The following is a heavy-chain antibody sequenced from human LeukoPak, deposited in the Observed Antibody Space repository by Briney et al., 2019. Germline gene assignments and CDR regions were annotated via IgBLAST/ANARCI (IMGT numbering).Heavy chain of an antibody. Sequence: PGGALRLSCAASGFTFSSYGMHWVRQAPGKGLEWVAVISYDGSNKYYADSVKGRFTISRDNSKNTLYLQMNSLRAEDTAVYYCAKDCSSTSCYGYWGQGTLVTVSS. CDR2: ISYDGSNK. D-gene: IGHD2-2*01. J-gene: IGHJ4*02. CDR1: GFTFSSYG. CDR3: AKDCSSTSCYGY. V-gene: IGHV3-30*18.